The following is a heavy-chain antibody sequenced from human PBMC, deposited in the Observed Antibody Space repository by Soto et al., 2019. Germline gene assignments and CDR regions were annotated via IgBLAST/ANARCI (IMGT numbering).Heavy chain of an antibody. CDR1: GGSISGCD. CDR2: IYDGASA. D-gene: IGHD3-22*01. CDR3: ARGYYDPSGSSLDH. V-gene: IGHV4-59*01. Sequence: PSEARSVRWSGSGGSISGCDWIGSRQPPGKGLGWIGYIYDGASANYNPSLKSRVIISVDTSRNQFSLRLSSVTAADTAVYYCARGYYDPSGSSLDHWGQGTLVTVS. J-gene: IGHJ5*02.